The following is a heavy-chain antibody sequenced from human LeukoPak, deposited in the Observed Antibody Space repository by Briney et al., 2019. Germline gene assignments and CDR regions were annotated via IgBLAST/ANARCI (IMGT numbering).Heavy chain of an antibody. D-gene: IGHD1-14*01. CDR3: ARGVEPLAANTLAY. J-gene: IGHJ4*02. V-gene: IGHV3-53*01. CDR2: LYSDGNT. CDR1: GFTVITND. Sequence: GGSLRLSCAASGFTVITNDVTWVRQAPGKGLEWVLVLYSDGNTKYADSVQGRFTISRDNSKNTLYLEMNSLSPDDTAVYYCARGVEPLAANTLAYWGQGTLVTVSS.